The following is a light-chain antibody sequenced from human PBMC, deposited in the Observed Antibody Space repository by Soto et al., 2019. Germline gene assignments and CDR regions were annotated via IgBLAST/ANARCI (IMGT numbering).Light chain of an antibody. CDR2: DTS. Sequence: EIVLTQSPGTLSLSPGERATLSCRASQSVGSKLAWYQQRPGQAPRLLIYDTSNRATGIPARFSGSGSGTDFTLTISSLEPEDFAVYYCQQRSNWPIITFGQGTRLEIK. CDR1: QSVGSK. CDR3: QQRSNWPIIT. V-gene: IGKV3-11*01. J-gene: IGKJ5*01.